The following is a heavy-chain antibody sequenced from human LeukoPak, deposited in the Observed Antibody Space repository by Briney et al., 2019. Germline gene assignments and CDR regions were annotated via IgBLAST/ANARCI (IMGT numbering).Heavy chain of an antibody. J-gene: IGHJ4*02. CDR1: GGSISSGGYS. CDR3: ARRLGRADY. Sequence: SQTLSLTCAVSGGSISSGGYSWSWIRQPPGKGLEWIGSIYYSGSTYYNPSLKSRVTISVDTSKNQFSLRLSSVTAADTAVYYCARRLGRADYWGQGTLVTVSS. V-gene: IGHV4-30-2*03. D-gene: IGHD3-10*01. CDR2: IYYSGST.